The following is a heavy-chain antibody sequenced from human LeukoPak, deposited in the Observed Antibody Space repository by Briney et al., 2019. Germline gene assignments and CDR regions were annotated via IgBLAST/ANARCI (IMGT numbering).Heavy chain of an antibody. CDR1: GGTFSSYA. Sequence: GASVKVSCKASGGTFSSYAISWVRQAPGQGLEWMGGIIPIFGTANYAQKFQGRVTTTADESTSTAYMELSSLRSEDTAVYYCARVGMYSRSMDVWGKGTTVTVSS. D-gene: IGHD6-13*01. J-gene: IGHJ6*03. CDR3: ARVGMYSRSMDV. V-gene: IGHV1-69*13. CDR2: IIPIFGTA.